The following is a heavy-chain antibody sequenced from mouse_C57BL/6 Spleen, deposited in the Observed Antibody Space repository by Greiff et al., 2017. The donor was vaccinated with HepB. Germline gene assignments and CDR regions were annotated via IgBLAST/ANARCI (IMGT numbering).Heavy chain of an antibody. CDR1: GYTFTDYY. V-gene: IGHV1-77*01. J-gene: IGHJ2*01. CDR3: ARTHCYGNYFFDK. CDR2: VGPGSGSS. D-gene: IGHD2-1*01. Sequence: QVQLQQSGAELVKPGASVKISCKASGYTFTDYYINWVKQRPGQGLEWIGKVGPGSGSSYYNEKFKAKATLTADKSSSTAYMQLSSLTSEDTAVYFCARTHCYGNYFFDKWGQGTTLALSS.